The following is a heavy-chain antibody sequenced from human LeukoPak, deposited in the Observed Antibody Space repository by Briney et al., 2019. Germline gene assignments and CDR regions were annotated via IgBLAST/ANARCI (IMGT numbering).Heavy chain of an antibody. CDR2: ISGTSGTI. D-gene: IGHD2-2*01. V-gene: IGHV3-48*01. J-gene: IGHJ4*02. Sequence: GGSLRLSFAASGFTFNTYGLNWVRQAPGEGLEWISYISGTSGTIYYADSVKGRFTVSRDNSKNTLYLQMNSLRAEDTAVYYCARGDIVVVPAPFDYWGQGTLVTVSS. CDR3: ARGDIVVVPAPFDY. CDR1: GFTFNTYG.